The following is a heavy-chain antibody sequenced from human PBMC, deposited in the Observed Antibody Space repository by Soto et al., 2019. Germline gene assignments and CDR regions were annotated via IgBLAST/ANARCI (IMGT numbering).Heavy chain of an antibody. CDR2: IYYSGST. D-gene: IGHD3-16*01. CDR1: GGSISSSSYY. Sequence: QLQLQESGPGLVKPSETLSLTCTVSGGSISSSSYYWGWIRQPPGKGLEWIGSIYYSGSTYYNPSLKSRVTISVDTSKNQFPLKLSSVTAADTAVYYCARLHANLDYMDVWGKGTTVTVSS. V-gene: IGHV4-39*01. CDR3: ARLHANLDYMDV. J-gene: IGHJ6*03.